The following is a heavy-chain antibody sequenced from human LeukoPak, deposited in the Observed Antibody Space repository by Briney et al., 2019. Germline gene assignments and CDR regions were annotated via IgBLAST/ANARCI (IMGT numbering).Heavy chain of an antibody. CDR1: GSLFTSYW. Sequence: GESLKISCQGSGSLFTSYWIGWVRQLPGKGLEWMGIIYPGDSDTRHSPSFQGQVTISADKSISTAYLQGSSLKASDTAMYYCASSDTGVHVVASWGQGTLVTVSS. V-gene: IGHV5-51*01. D-gene: IGHD2-15*01. CDR3: ASSDTGVHVVAS. CDR2: IYPGDSDT. J-gene: IGHJ4*02.